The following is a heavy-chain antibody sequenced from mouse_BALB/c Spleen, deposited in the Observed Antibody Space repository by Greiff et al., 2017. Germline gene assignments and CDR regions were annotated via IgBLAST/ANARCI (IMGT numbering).Heavy chain of an antibody. J-gene: IGHJ2*01. CDR1: GYTFTSYT. CDR2: INPSSGYT. D-gene: IGHD2-14*01. CDR3: ARGRYDAYCDD. Sequence: VQLQQSAAELARPGASVKMSCKASGYTFTSYTMHWVKQRPGQGLEWIGYINPSSGYTEYNQKFKDKTTLTADKSSSTAYMQLSSLTSEDSAVYYCARGRYDAYCDDWGQGTTLTVSS. V-gene: IGHV1-4*02.